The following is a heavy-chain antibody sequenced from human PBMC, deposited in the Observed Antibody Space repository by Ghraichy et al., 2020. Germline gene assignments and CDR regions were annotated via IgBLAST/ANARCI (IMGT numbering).Heavy chain of an antibody. CDR2: ISGSGGST. V-gene: IGHV3-23*01. Sequence: GESLNISCAASGFTFSSYAMSWVRQAPGKGLEWVSAISGSGGSTYYADSVKGRFTISRDNSKNTLYLQMNSLRAEDTAVYYCAKEPTPLVDDSSSWYWDYWGQGTLVTVSS. D-gene: IGHD6-13*01. CDR1: GFTFSSYA. J-gene: IGHJ4*02. CDR3: AKEPTPLVDDSSSWYWDY.